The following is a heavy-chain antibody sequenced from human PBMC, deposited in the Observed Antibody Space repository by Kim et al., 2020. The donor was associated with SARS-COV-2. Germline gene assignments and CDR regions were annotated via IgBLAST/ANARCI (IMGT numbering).Heavy chain of an antibody. CDR3: ARENGIVGAAFDY. J-gene: IGHJ4*02. V-gene: IGHV3-7*01. Sequence: CVDSVKGRFTISRDNAKNSLYLQMNSLRAEDTAVYYCARENGIVGAAFDYWGQGTLVTVSS. D-gene: IGHD1-26*01.